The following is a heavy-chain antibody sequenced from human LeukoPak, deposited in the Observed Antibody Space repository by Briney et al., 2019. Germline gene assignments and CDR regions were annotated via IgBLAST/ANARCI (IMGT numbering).Heavy chain of an antibody. CDR1: GGSISSYY. Sequence: PSETLSLTCTLSGGSISSYYWSWVRQPAGKGLEWIGRMYTSGSTNYNPSLKSRVTMSVDTSKNQFSLKLSSVTAADTAVYYCARVGYCIGGSCSYYYLYYMDLWRKGTTVTVS. CDR3: ARVGYCIGGSCSYYYLYYMDL. V-gene: IGHV4-4*07. D-gene: IGHD2-15*01. CDR2: MYTSGST. J-gene: IGHJ6*03.